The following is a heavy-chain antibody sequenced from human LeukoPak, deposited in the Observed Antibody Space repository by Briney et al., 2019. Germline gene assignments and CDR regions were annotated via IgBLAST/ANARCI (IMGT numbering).Heavy chain of an antibody. J-gene: IGHJ4*02. CDR1: GFTFSSYG. V-gene: IGHV3-30*02. CDR3: AKDLVLADYVWGSYRSGPWYFDY. D-gene: IGHD3-16*02. Sequence: GGSLRLSCAASGFTFSSYGMHWVCQAPGKGLEWVAFIRYDGSNKYYADSVKGRFTISRDNSKNTLYLQMNSLRAEDTAVYYCAKDLVLADYVWGSYRSGPWYFDYWGQGTLVTVSS. CDR2: IRYDGSNK.